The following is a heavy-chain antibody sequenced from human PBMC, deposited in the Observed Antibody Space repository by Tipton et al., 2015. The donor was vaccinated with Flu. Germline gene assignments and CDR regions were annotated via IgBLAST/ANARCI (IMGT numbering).Heavy chain of an antibody. CDR2: MYSSGTT. Sequence: TLSLTCTVSGGSISSFYWSWIRQPAGKGLEWIGRMYSSGTTKYNPSLKSRVTMSVDTTQNQFSLKLSSVTAADTAVYYCARGAGSGTDMIFDFWGQGTLVTVSS. CDR3: ARGAGSGTDMIFDF. CDR1: GGSISSFY. V-gene: IGHV4-4*07. D-gene: IGHD3-10*01. J-gene: IGHJ5*01.